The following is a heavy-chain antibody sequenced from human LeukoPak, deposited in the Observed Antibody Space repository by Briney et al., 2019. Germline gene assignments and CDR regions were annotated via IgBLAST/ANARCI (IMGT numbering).Heavy chain of an antibody. V-gene: IGHV3-30*18. CDR1: GFIFSNYG. CDR3: AKGRQQWLAPSDY. D-gene: IGHD6-19*01. J-gene: IGHJ4*02. CDR2: LSYDGSNK. Sequence: GGSLRLSCVASGFIFSNYGMQWVRQAPGKGQEWVAVLSYDGSNKFYADSVKGRFTISRDFSKNTLNLQMNRLRAEDTAVYYCAKGRQQWLAPSDYWGQGTLVTVSS.